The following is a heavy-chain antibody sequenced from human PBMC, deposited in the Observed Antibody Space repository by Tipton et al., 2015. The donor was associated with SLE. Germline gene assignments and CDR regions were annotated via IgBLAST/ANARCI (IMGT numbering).Heavy chain of an antibody. J-gene: IGHJ4*02. D-gene: IGHD5-12*01. V-gene: IGHV4-39*02. Sequence: TLSLTCNVSGGSINSRDYYWGWIRQPPGKEPEWIGSMYYSGSTYYNPSLRSRVTIPGDTSKNHFSLGLSSLTAADTAVYYCATGRHSDYFFDFWGQGTLVSVST. CDR1: GGSINSRDYY. CDR2: MYYSGST. CDR3: ATGRHSDYFFDF.